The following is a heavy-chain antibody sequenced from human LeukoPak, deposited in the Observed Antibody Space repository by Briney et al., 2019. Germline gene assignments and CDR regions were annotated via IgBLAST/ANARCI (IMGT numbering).Heavy chain of an antibody. Sequence: PGGSLRLSRAASGFTFSSYGMHWVRQAPGKGLEWVAVIWYDGSNKYYADSVKGRFTISRDNSKNTLYLQMNSLRSDDTAVYFCARTTWDTVMIHTPPFDQWGQGTLVTVSS. CDR2: IWYDGSNK. D-gene: IGHD3-16*01. CDR3: ARTTWDTVMIHTPPFDQ. J-gene: IGHJ4*02. CDR1: GFTFSSYG. V-gene: IGHV3-33*01.